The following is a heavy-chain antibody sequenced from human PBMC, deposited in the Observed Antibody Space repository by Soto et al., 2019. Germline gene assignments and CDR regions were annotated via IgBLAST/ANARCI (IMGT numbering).Heavy chain of an antibody. Sequence: GGSLRLSCSPSGFTFSDYYMSWILQAPVKGLEWVSYVSSSGSSTRYADSVKGRFTIPRDNAKNSLYLQMNSLRAEDTAVYYCVRDSSDIVVVPAAIEGVRAPWGQGTLVTVSS. CDR1: GFTFSDYY. D-gene: IGHD2-2*02. V-gene: IGHV3-11*06. CDR3: VRDSSDIVVVPAAIEGVRAP. CDR2: VSSSGSST. J-gene: IGHJ5*02.